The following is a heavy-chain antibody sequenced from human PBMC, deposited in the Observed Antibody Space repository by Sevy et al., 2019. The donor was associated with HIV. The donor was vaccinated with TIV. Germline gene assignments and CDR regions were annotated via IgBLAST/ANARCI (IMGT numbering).Heavy chain of an antibody. Sequence: GGSLRLSCAASGFIVRYCAIHGVRQARGRGLEGVAVISYDGKNRYYRDSVKGRFTISRDNSRNTVYLQMNSLRPEDTAVYYCARDFYEFGDPRGLDYWGQGTLVTVSS. V-gene: IGHV3-30*03. J-gene: IGHJ4*02. CDR2: ISYDGKNR. CDR1: GFIVRYCA. CDR3: ARDFYEFGDPRGLDY. D-gene: IGHD4-17*01.